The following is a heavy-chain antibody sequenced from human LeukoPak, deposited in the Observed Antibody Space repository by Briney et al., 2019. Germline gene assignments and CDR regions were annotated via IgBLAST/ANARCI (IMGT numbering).Heavy chain of an antibody. CDR2: MYHSGST. J-gene: IGHJ3*02. Sequence: SETLSLTCTVSGGSISSHYWSWIRQPPGEGLGGVWYMYHSGSTNYNPSLKSRVTISVDTSKNQFSLKLSSVTAADTAVYYCARHSAHASTNDAFDIWGQGTMVTVSS. V-gene: IGHV4-59*11. D-gene: IGHD2-2*01. CDR3: ARHSAHASTNDAFDI. CDR1: GGSISSHY.